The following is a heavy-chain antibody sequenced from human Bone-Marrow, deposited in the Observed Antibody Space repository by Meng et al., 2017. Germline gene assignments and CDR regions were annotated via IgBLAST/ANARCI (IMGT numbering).Heavy chain of an antibody. Sequence: SVKVSCKASRGTFSAYAITWVRQAPGQGLEWMGGIIPMFGTETYAHKVQGRVTITADESTRTAFMELSGLRSEDTAVYYCAKGGYFLDYWGQGTLVTVSS. CDR3: AKGGYFLDY. D-gene: IGHD3-3*01. J-gene: IGHJ4*02. V-gene: IGHV1-69*13. CDR1: RGTFSAYA. CDR2: IIPMFGTE.